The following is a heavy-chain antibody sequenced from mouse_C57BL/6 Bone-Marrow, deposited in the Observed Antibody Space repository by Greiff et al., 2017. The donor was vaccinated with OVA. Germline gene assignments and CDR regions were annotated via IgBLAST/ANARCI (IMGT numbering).Heavy chain of an antibody. V-gene: IGHV1-50*01. CDR1: GYTFTSYW. D-gene: IGHD2-3*01. CDR3: ARDGYYPAWFAY. Sequence: VQLQQPGAELVKPGASVKLSCKASGYTFTSYWMQWVKQRPGQGLEWIGEIDPSDSYTNYNQKFKGKATLTVDTSSSTAYMQLSSLTSEDSAVYYCARDGYYPAWFAYWGQGTLVTVSA. J-gene: IGHJ3*01. CDR2: IDPSDSYT.